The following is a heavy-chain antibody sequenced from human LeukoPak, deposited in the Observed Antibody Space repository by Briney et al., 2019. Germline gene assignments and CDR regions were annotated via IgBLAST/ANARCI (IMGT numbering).Heavy chain of an antibody. Sequence: PGGSLRLSCSASGLSFRDSAITSVRQPPGKGLEWVSTISGSSGDTKYADNVQGRFTISRDNSKNTLYLQTNSLRAEDTAVYYCAKVQAANSGWDFDYWGQGTLVTVSS. V-gene: IGHV3-23*01. CDR1: GLSFRDSA. CDR3: AKVQAANSGWDFDY. D-gene: IGHD6-19*01. CDR2: ISGSSGDT. J-gene: IGHJ4*02.